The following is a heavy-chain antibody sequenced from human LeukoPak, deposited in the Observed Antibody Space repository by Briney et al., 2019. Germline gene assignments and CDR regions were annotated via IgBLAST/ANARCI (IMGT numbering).Heavy chain of an antibody. CDR2: IIPIFGTA. CDR3: ARARDIVATDWNDLHYYYYYMDV. J-gene: IGHJ6*03. CDR1: GGTFSSYA. Sequence: GASVKVSCKASGGTFSSYAISWVRQAPGQGLEWMGGIIPIFGTANYAQKFQGRVTITADKSTSTAYMELSSLRSEDTAVYYCARARDIVATDWNDLHYYYYYMDVWGKGTTVTVSS. V-gene: IGHV1-69*06. D-gene: IGHD5-12*01.